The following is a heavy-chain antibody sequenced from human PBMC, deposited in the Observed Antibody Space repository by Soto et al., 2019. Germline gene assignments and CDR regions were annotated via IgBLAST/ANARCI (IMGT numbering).Heavy chain of an antibody. D-gene: IGHD3-22*01. V-gene: IGHV3-21*01. J-gene: IGHJ6*02. CDR3: ASGGDSSGSQSYSYYGMDV. CDR1: GFSFSPYI. Sequence: EVQLVESGGGLVQPGGSLRLSCSDSGFSFSPYILNWVRQAPGKGLEWVSSITSSSTYIYYADSVRGRFTISRDNAKNSLSLQMNSLRAEDSAVYYCASGGDSSGSQSYSYYGMDVWGQGTTVTVSS. CDR2: ITSSSTYI.